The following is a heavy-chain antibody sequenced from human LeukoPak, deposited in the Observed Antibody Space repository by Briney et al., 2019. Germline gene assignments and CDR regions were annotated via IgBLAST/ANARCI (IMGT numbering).Heavy chain of an antibody. CDR3: ARERVENSRSSGFDY. CDR1: GFTFSKHP. Sequence: GGSLRLSCAASGFTFSKHPMHWVRQAPGKGLEYVSAISRDGISTYYVNSVKGRFTISRDNSKNTLYLQMGSLRTEDTAVYYCARERVENSRSSGFDYWGQGTLVTVSS. D-gene: IGHD6-6*01. J-gene: IGHJ4*02. V-gene: IGHV3-64*01. CDR2: ISRDGIST.